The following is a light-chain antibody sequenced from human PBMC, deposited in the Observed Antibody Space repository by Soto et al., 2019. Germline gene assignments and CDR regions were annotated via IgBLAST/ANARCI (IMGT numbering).Light chain of an antibody. CDR2: DVS. CDR3: SSYTSSSISGV. Sequence: QSALTQPASVSGSPGQSITISCTGTSSDVGGYNYVSWYQQHPGKAPKLMIYDVSNRPSGVSNRFSGSKSGNTASLTISGLQAEDEAEYYCSSYTSSSISGVFGTGTKLTVL. J-gene: IGLJ1*01. CDR1: SSDVGGYNY. V-gene: IGLV2-14*01.